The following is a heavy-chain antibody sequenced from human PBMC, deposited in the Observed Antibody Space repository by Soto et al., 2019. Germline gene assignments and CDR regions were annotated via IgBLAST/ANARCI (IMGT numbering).Heavy chain of an antibody. J-gene: IGHJ6*02. Sequence: PSETLSLTCTVSGGSISSGDYYWSWIRQPPGKGLEWIGYIYYSGSTYYNPSLKSRVTISVDTSKNQFSLKLSSVTAADTAVYYCARESSGYDWGNCYYYGMDVWGQGTTVTVSS. CDR1: GGSISSGDYY. D-gene: IGHD5-12*01. V-gene: IGHV4-30-4*01. CDR2: IYYSGST. CDR3: ARESSGYDWGNCYYYGMDV.